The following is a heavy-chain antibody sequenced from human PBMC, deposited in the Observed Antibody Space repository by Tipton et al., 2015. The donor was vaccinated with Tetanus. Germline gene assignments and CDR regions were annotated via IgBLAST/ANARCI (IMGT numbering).Heavy chain of an antibody. Sequence: TLSLTCTVSGGSISSGGYYWSWIRQHPGKGLEWIGDIYYSGSTYYTPSLKSRVTISVDTSKNQFSLKVNSVTAADTAVYYCARDQARGARGWNYFDYWGQGTLVTVSS. CDR2: IYYSGST. J-gene: IGHJ4*02. V-gene: IGHV4-31*03. CDR3: ARDQARGARGWNYFDY. D-gene: IGHD1-26*01. CDR1: GGSISSGGYY.